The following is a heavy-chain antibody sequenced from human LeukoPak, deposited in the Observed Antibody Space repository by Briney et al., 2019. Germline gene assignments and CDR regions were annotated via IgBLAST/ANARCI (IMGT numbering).Heavy chain of an antibody. D-gene: IGHD6-13*01. Sequence: SETLSLTCAVYGGSFSGYYWSWIRQPPGKGLEWVGEINHSGSTNYNPSLKSRVTISVDTSKNQFSLKLSSVIAADTAVYYCARGVAAAGFDYWGQGTLVTVSS. V-gene: IGHV4-34*01. CDR3: ARGVAAAGFDY. CDR1: GGSFSGYY. J-gene: IGHJ4*02. CDR2: INHSGST.